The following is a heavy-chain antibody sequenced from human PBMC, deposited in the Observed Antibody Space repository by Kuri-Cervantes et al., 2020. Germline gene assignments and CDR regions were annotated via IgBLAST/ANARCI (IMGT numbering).Heavy chain of an antibody. CDR2: IRSKAYGETK. Sequence: GSLRLSCIMSGFTFGDYAMSWFRQAPGKGPEWVGFIRSKAYGETKEYAAAVRGRFIISRDDSQNILFLYMNSLRTDDTAIYYCGNQDLGGESYFDFWGQGLMVTVSS. D-gene: IGHD4-17*01. CDR1: GFTFGDYA. V-gene: IGHV3-49*03. CDR3: GNQDLGGESYFDF. J-gene: IGHJ4*02.